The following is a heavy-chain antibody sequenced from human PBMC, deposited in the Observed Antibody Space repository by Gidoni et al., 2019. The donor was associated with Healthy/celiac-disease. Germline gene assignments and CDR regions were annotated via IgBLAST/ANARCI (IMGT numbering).Heavy chain of an antibody. CDR3: GAGVLLSKTGAFDI. Sequence: EVQLVQSGSEVKKPGESLKVSCKGSGSSFTSYWIGWVRQMPGTGLEWLGIIYPGDSDTRYSPSFQGQVTISADKSISTAYLQWSSLKASDTAMYYCGAGVLLSKTGAFDIWGQGTMVNVSS. CDR1: GSSFTSYW. V-gene: IGHV5-51*03. D-gene: IGHD3-10*01. CDR2: IYPGDSDT. J-gene: IGHJ3*02.